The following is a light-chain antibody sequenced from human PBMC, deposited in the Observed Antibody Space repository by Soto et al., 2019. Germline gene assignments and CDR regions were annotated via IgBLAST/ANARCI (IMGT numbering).Light chain of an antibody. CDR3: MQATQFPYT. J-gene: IGKJ2*01. CDR2: EIS. CDR1: QGLVHSDGNTY. V-gene: IGKV2-24*01. Sequence: DLVMTQTPLSSPVTLGQPASISCRSSQGLVHSDGNTYLSWLQQRPGQPPRLLIYEISNRFSVVPDSFSGSGAGTEFTLKISRVEAEDVGIYYCMQATQFPYTFGQGTKLEIK.